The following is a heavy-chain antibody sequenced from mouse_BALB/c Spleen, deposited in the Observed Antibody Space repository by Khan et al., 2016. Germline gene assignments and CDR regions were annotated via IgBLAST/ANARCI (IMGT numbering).Heavy chain of an antibody. D-gene: IGHD2-14*01. CDR1: GFSLTSYG. J-gene: IGHJ2*01. V-gene: IGHV2-5*01. CDR2: IWSGGST. CDR3: ARNDAYYRYDLDY. Sequence: QVQLKESGPGLVQPSQSLSITCTVSGFSLTSYGVHWVRQSPGKGLEWLGVIWSGGSTDYNAAFLSSLSITKANSKSQVFFKMNSLQADDNAIDYCARNDAYYRYDLDYGGQGTTLTVS.